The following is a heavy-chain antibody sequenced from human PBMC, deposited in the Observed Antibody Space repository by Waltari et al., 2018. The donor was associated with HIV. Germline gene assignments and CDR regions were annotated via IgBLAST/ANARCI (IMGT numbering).Heavy chain of an antibody. V-gene: IGHV4-59*01. D-gene: IGHD3-16*01. CDR1: NGSISSYY. Sequence: QVQLQESGPGLVKPSETLSLSCTVSNGSISSYYWSWIRQPPVKGLELSGYIYYSGITSYNPSLKSRVTISVDTSKNQFSLNLSSVTAADTAVYYCARTFRGKGFDYWGQGTLVSVSS. CDR2: IYYSGIT. CDR3: ARTFRGKGFDY. J-gene: IGHJ4*02.